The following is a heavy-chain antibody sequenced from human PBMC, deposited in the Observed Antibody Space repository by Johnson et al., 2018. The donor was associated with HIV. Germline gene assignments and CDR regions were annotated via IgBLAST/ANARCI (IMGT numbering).Heavy chain of an antibody. Sequence: ESGGGVVQPGRSLRLSCAASGITVGTNYMSWVRQAPGKGLEWVSVIYSGGSTYYADSVKGRFTISRDNFKNTLYLQMGSLRAEDMAVYYCAKGDASDIWGQGTGVTVSS. CDR2: IYSGGST. J-gene: IGHJ3*02. V-gene: IGHV3-66*01. CDR1: GITVGTNY. CDR3: AKGDASDI.